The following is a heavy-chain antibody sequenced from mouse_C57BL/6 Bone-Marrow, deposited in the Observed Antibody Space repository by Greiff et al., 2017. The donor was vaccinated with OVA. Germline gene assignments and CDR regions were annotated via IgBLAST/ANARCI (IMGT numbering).Heavy chain of an antibody. V-gene: IGHV1-82*01. Sequence: QVQLQQSGPELVKPGASVKISCKASGYAFSSSWMNWVKQRPGKGLEWIGRIYPGVGDTNYNGKFKGKATLTADKSSSTAYMQLSSLTSEDSAVYFCARRNYYYGSGAMDYWGQGTSVTVSS. CDR1: GYAFSSSW. D-gene: IGHD1-1*01. CDR3: ARRNYYYGSGAMDY. J-gene: IGHJ4*01. CDR2: IYPGVGDT.